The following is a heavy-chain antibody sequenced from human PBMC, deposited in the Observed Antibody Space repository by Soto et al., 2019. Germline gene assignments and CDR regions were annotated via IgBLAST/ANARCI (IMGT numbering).Heavy chain of an antibody. CDR2: IIPIFGTA. J-gene: IGHJ4*02. Sequence: SVKVSCKASGGTFSSYAISWVRQAPGQGLEWMGGIIPIFGTANYAQKFQGRVTITADESTSTAYMEMSSLRSEDTAVYYCARGEVGAMTFDYWRQGTLVTISS. D-gene: IGHD1-26*01. V-gene: IGHV1-69*13. CDR3: ARGEVGAMTFDY. CDR1: GGTFSSYA.